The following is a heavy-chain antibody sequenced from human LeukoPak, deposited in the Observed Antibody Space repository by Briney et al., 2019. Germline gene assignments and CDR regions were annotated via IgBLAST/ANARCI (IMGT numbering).Heavy chain of an antibody. V-gene: IGHV3-53*01. CDR1: GFTVSSNY. Sequence: PGGSLRLSCAASGFTVSSNYTSWVRQAPGKGLEWVSVIYSGGSTYYADSVKGRFTISRDNSKNTLFLQMNSLRAEDTAVYYCARDLRDSSSWEWFRAFDIWGQGTMVTVSS. CDR2: IYSGGST. CDR3: ARDLRDSSSWEWFRAFDI. D-gene: IGHD6-13*01. J-gene: IGHJ3*02.